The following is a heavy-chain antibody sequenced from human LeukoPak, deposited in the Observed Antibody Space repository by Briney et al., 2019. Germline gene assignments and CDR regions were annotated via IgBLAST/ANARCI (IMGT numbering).Heavy chain of an antibody. D-gene: IGHD3-3*01. CDR2: IKQDGSEK. Sequence: GSLRLSCAASGFTFSSYWMSWVRQAPGKGLEWVANIKQDGSEKYYVDSVKGRFTISRDNAKNSLYLQMNSLRAEDTAVYYCATDTYYDFWSGYYTSDYWGQGTLVTVSS. CDR1: GFTFSSYW. CDR3: ATDTYYDFWSGYYTSDY. V-gene: IGHV3-7*01. J-gene: IGHJ4*02.